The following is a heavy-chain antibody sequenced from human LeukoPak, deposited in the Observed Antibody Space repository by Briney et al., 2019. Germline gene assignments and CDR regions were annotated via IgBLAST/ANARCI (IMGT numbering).Heavy chain of an antibody. CDR1: GYTFTGYY. J-gene: IGHJ4*02. D-gene: IGHD3-10*01. CDR2: IYPNSGGT. CDR3: ARGRSDYYLDS. Sequence: ASVKVSCKASGYTFTGYYIHWVRQAPGQGLEWMGWIYPNSGGTNYAQNFQGRVTMTRDTSISTAYMGLSRLRSDDTAVYFCARGRSDYYLDSWGQGTLVTVSS. V-gene: IGHV1-2*02.